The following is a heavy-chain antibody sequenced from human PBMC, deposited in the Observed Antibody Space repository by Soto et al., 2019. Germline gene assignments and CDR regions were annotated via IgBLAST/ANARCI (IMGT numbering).Heavy chain of an antibody. J-gene: IGHJ4*02. CDR3: ARVVVVAATLGNFDY. V-gene: IGHV3-20*04. Sequence: AGGSLRLSCAASGFTFDDYGMSWVRQAPGKGLEWVSGINWNGGSTGYADSVKGRFTISRDNAKNSLYLQMNSLRAEDTALYYCARVVVVAATLGNFDYWGQGTLVTVSS. D-gene: IGHD2-15*01. CDR1: GFTFDDYG. CDR2: INWNGGST.